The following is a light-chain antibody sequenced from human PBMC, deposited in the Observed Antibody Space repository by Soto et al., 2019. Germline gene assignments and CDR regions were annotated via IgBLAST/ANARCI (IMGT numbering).Light chain of an antibody. J-gene: IGKJ1*01. CDR3: QQYNSYSTAT. CDR2: DAS. CDR1: QSISSY. V-gene: IGKV1-5*01. Sequence: DIQVTQSPSSLSASNSDRVTITCRASQSISSYLNWHQQNPGKAPKLLIFDASTLESGVPSRFSGRGSETEFTLTISSLQPDDSATYYCQQYNSYSTATFGQGTKVDI.